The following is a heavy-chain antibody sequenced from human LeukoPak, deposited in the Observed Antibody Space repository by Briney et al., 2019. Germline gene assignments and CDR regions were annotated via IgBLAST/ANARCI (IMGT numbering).Heavy chain of an antibody. J-gene: IGHJ4*02. CDR1: GGSFSGYY. V-gene: IGHV4-34*01. CDR3: ARDPVGGSTIFDY. Sequence: PSETLSLTCAVYGGSFSGYYWSWIRQPPGKGLEWIGEINHSGSTNYNPSLKSRVTISVDTSKNQFSLKLSSVTAADTAVYYCARDPVGGSTIFDYWGPGTLFTVSS. D-gene: IGHD1-26*01. CDR2: INHSGST.